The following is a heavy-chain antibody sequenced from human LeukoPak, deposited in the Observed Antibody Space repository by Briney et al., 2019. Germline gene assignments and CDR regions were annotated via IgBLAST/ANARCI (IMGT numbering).Heavy chain of an antibody. D-gene: IGHD2-8*01. V-gene: IGHV1-2*02. CDR1: GYTFTGYY. J-gene: IGHJ5*02. CDR2: INPNSGGT. CDR3: ARDMLGHYNWFDP. Sequence: ASVKVSCKASGYTFTGYYMHWVRQAPGQGLEWMGWINPNSGGTNYAQKFQGRVTMTRDTSISTAYMELSRLRSDDTAVYYCARDMLGHYNWFDPWGQGTWSPSPQ.